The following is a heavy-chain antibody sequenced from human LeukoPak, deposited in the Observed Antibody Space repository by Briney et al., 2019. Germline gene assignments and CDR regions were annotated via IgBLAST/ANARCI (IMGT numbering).Heavy chain of an antibody. D-gene: IGHD6-13*01. CDR1: GFTFNSYA. CDR2: ITHSGGGT. V-gene: IGHV3-23*01. J-gene: IGHJ4*02. CDR3: AKAWAAAGIFDS. Sequence: PGGSLRLSCAVSGFTFNSYAMSWVRQAPGKGLAWVSTITHSGGGTFYADSVKGRFTISRDISENTLYLQMNSLRAEDTAVYYCAKAWAAAGIFDSWGLGTLVTVSS.